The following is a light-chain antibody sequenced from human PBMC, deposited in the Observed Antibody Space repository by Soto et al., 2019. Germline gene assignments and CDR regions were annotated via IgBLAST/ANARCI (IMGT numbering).Light chain of an antibody. CDR3: LQSYSTLYT. CDR1: QSISSY. V-gene: IGKV1-39*01. J-gene: IGKJ2*01. Sequence: DIQMTQSPSSLSASVGDRVTITCRASQSISSYLNWYQQKPGKAPKLLIYAASSLQSGVPSRFSGSGSGTDFTLTISSLQPEDFATYYCLQSYSTLYTFGQGTKVDIK. CDR2: AAS.